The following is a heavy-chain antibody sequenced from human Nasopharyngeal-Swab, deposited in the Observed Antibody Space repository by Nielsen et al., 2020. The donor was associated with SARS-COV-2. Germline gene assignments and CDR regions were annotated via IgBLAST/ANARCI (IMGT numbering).Heavy chain of an antibody. Sequence: LSLTCVASGFTFSRYGMHWVRQAPGKGLEWVAITSYQGSNTYYADSVEGRFTISRDNSKNTLYLQMNSLRAEDTAMYYCAKTSYEVLYQGLVDYWGQGTLVTVSS. D-gene: IGHD2-2*02. CDR1: GFTFSRYG. J-gene: IGHJ4*02. CDR2: TSYQGSNT. CDR3: AKTSYEVLYQGLVDY. V-gene: IGHV3-30*18.